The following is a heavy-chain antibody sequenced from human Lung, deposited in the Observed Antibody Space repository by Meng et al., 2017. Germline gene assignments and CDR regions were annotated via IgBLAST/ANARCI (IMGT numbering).Heavy chain of an antibody. CDR1: GGPISSSNYY. J-gene: IGHJ2*01. Sequence: LTQSAPGLGNPPQTLSLTCTVSGGPISSSNYYWSWIRQPPGKGLEWSGHIYNSGSTYYNPSLKSRITISVDTSKNQFSLKLSSVTAADTAVYYCARGQKGYFDLWGRGTLVTVSS. V-gene: IGHV4-30-4*01. CDR2: IYNSGST. CDR3: ARGQKGYFDL.